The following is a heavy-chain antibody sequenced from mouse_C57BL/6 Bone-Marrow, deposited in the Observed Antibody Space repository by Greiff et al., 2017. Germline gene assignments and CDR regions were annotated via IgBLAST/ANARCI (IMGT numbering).Heavy chain of an antibody. D-gene: IGHD1-1*01. CDR2: INYDGSST. CDR3: ARGGYYYGSSYDWFAY. CDR1: GFTFSDYY. Sequence: LQQSEGGLVQPGSSMKLSCTASGFTFSDYYMAWVRQVPEKGLEWVANINYDGSSTYYLDSLKSRFIISRDNAKNILYLQMSSLKSEDTATYYCARGGYYYGSSYDWFAYWGQGTLVTVSA. J-gene: IGHJ3*01. V-gene: IGHV5-16*01.